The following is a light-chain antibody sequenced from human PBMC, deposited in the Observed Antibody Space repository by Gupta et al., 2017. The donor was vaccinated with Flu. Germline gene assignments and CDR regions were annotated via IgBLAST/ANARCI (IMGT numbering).Light chain of an antibody. V-gene: IGKV3-20*01. J-gene: IGKJ3*01. Sequence: EIVLTQSPGTLSLSPGERATLSCRASQSIGRDYLAWYQQKPDQAPRLLISGATNRATGIPDIFSGSGAGTDFTLTISRLEPEDFAVYYCQQYDGSCTFGPGTKVDI. CDR2: GAT. CDR1: QSIGRDY. CDR3: QQYDGSCT.